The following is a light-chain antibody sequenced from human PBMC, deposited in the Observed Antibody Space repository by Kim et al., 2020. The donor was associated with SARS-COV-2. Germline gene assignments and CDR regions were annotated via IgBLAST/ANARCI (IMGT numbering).Light chain of an antibody. V-gene: IGKV1-33*01. J-gene: IGKJ4*01. CDR1: QDISNY. CDR2: DAS. CDR3: QQYDNRLLT. Sequence: DIQMTQSPSSLSASVGDRVTITCQASQDISNYLNWYQQKPGKAPKLLIYDASNLETGVPSRFSGSGSGTDFTFTISSLQPEDIATYYCQQYDNRLLTFGGGTKLEI.